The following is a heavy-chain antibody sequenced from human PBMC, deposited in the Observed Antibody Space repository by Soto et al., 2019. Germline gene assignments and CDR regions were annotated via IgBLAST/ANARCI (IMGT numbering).Heavy chain of an antibody. V-gene: IGHV3-30-3*01. CDR3: ARAERRYDRSGYYYAFDI. Sequence: QVQLVESGGGVVQPGRSLRLSCAASGFTFSRYAMHWVRHAPGKGLEWVAVISYDGSNKYYADSVKGRFTISRDNSKNTLYLQMNSLRAEDTAVYYCARAERRYDRSGYYYAFDIWGQGTMVTVSS. CDR1: GFTFSRYA. CDR2: ISYDGSNK. J-gene: IGHJ3*02. D-gene: IGHD3-22*01.